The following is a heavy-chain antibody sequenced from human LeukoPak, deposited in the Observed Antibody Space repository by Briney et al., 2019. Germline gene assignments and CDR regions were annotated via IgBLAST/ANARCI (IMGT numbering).Heavy chain of an antibody. V-gene: IGHV4-59*08. Sequence: SETLSLTCTVSGGSISSYYWSWIRQPPGKGLEWIGYIYYSGSTNYNPSLKSRVTISVDTSKNQFSLKLSSVTAADTAVYYCARSLNIAQTDYWGQGTLVTVSS. D-gene: IGHD5-12*01. CDR1: GGSISSYY. J-gene: IGHJ4*02. CDR3: ARSLNIAQTDY. CDR2: IYYSGST.